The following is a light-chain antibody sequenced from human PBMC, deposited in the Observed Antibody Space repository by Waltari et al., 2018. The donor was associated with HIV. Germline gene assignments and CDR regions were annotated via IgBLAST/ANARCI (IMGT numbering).Light chain of an antibody. J-gene: IGLJ2*01. CDR2: RSD. CDR1: NSNLGTRP. V-gene: IGLV1-44*01. Sequence: QSVLTQPPSASGTPGQRVTISCSGSNSNLGTRPVNRYQQLAGSAPKLLIYRSDLRPSGVPDRFSGSKSATSASLAISGLQSEDEATYYCASWDDSLNGVIFGGGTELTVL. CDR3: ASWDDSLNGVI.